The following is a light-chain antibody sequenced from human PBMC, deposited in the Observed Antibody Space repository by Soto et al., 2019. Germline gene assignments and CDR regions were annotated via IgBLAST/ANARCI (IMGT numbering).Light chain of an antibody. V-gene: IGKV3-11*01. CDR1: QSVSSY. CDR3: QHRMNWPLS. J-gene: IGKJ5*01. Sequence: EFVLTQSPATLSLSPVERATLSCMASQSVSSYLLWYQQKPGLAPRLLIYDASNRASGTPARFSGSGSETDFTLTISSLEPEDFAVYYCQHRMNWPLSCGQGTRLEIK. CDR2: DAS.